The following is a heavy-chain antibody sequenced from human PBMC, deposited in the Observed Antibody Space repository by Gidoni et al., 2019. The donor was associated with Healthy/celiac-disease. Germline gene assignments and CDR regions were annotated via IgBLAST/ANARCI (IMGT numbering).Heavy chain of an antibody. V-gene: IGHV4-34*01. Sequence: QAQPQQWGAGLLKPSETLSLTCAVYGGSFSGYYWGWIRQPPGKGLGWVGEINHSGSTNYNPTLKSRVTISVDTSKSQFSLKLSSVTAADTAVYYCASYSSGWYGYFDYWGQGTLVTVSS. CDR3: ASYSSGWYGYFDY. CDR1: GGSFSGYY. J-gene: IGHJ4*02. D-gene: IGHD6-19*01. CDR2: INHSGST.